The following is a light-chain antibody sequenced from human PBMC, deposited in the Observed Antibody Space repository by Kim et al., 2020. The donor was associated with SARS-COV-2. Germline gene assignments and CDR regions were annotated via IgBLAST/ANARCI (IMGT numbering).Light chain of an antibody. J-gene: IGLJ3*02. CDR1: SSNIGAGYD. CDR2: GNS. Sequence: QRVTISCTGSSSNIGAGYDVHWYQQLPGTAPKLLIYGNSNRPSGVPDRFSGSKSGTSASLAITGLQAEDEADCYCQSYDTSLSAWAFGGGTQLTVL. CDR3: QSYDTSLSAWA. V-gene: IGLV1-40*01.